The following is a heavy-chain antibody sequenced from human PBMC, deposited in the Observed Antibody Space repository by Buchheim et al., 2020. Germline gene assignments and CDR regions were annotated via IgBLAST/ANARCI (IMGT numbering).Heavy chain of an antibody. Sequence: QVQLVESGGGVVQPGESLRVSCAASGFSFSSSGMHWVRQAPGKGLEWVAVISYDVSKKYYADSVKGRFTISRDHSKNTLYLQMNSLRAEDTAVYYCATGYCSSTSCYTKYQYMDVWGKGTT. V-gene: IGHV3-30*03. D-gene: IGHD2-2*02. J-gene: IGHJ6*03. CDR3: ATGYCSSTSCYTKYQYMDV. CDR1: GFSFSSSG. CDR2: ISYDVSKK.